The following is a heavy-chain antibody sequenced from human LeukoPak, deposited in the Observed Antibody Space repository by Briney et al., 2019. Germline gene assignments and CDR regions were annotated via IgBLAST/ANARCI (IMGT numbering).Heavy chain of an antibody. CDR2: IYHSGST. CDR1: GGSISSSGYS. J-gene: IGHJ4*02. D-gene: IGHD5-12*01. V-gene: IGHV4-30-2*01. Sequence: SETLSLTCAVSGGSISSSGYSWSWIRQPPGKGLEWIGYIYHSGSTYYNPSLKSRVTISVDRSKNQFSLKLSSVTAADTAVYYCARAGDSGYDTYFDYWGQGTLVTVSS. CDR3: ARAGDSGYDTYFDY.